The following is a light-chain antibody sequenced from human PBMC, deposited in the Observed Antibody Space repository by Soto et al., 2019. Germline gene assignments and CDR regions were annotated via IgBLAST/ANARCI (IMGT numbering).Light chain of an antibody. CDR2: GAS. J-gene: IGKJ4*01. Sequence: EIVMTQSPATLSVSPGGRATLSCRASQSVSGNLAWYQQKPGQAPSLLIYGASTRATGIPARFSGSGSGTEFTLTISSLQSEDFAVYYCQQYNNWPALTFGGGTKVEVK. V-gene: IGKV3D-15*01. CDR3: QQYNNWPALT. CDR1: QSVSGN.